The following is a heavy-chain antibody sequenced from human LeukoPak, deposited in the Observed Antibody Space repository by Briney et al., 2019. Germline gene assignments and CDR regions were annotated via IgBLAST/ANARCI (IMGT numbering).Heavy chain of an antibody. V-gene: IGHV1-2*02. CDR2: INPNSGGT. D-gene: IGHD5-18*01. J-gene: IGHJ4*02. CDR1: GYTFTGYY. Sequence: ASVKVSCKASGYTFTGYYMHWVRQAPGQGLEWMGWINPNSGGTNYAQKFQGRVTMTRDTSISTAYMELSRLRSGDTAVYYCARSGGAMVTFTFDYWGQGALVTVSS. CDR3: ARSGGAMVTFTFDY.